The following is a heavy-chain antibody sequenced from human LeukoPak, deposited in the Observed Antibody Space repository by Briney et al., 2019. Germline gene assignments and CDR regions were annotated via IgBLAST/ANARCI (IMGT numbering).Heavy chain of an antibody. J-gene: IGHJ4*02. Sequence: ASVEVSCKASGGTFSSYAISWVRQAPGQGLEWMGGITPIFGTANYAQKFQGRVTITTDESTSTAYMELSSLRSEDTAVYYCARDPMYYGSGSYYLGPAWGQGTLVTVSS. D-gene: IGHD3-10*01. V-gene: IGHV1-69*05. CDR2: ITPIFGTA. CDR3: ARDPMYYGSGSYYLGPA. CDR1: GGTFSSYA.